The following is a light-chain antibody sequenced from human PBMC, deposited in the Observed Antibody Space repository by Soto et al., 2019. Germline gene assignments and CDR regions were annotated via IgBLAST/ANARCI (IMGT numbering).Light chain of an antibody. V-gene: IGKV3-20*01. Sequence: EIVLTQSPGTLSSSPGERATLSCRASQRVNSRYLAWYQQKPGQAPRLLIYGASSRATGIPDRFNGSGSGTDFTLTISRLEPEDFAVYYCQQYGSSPLFTFGPGTKVDIK. CDR2: GAS. CDR3: QQYGSSPLFT. CDR1: QRVNSRY. J-gene: IGKJ3*01.